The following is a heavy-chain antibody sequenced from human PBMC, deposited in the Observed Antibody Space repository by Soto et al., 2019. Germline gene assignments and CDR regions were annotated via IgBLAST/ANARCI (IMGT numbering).Heavy chain of an antibody. V-gene: IGHV3-23*01. D-gene: IGHD2-8*02. CDR2: IPVGGST. J-gene: IGHJ3*02. CDR3: GKGSATGAGAFDI. CDR1: GFICSSYD. Sequence: PGGSLRLSGAACGFICSSYDISWVRQAPGKGLEWVSTIPVGGSTHYEDSVKGRFTISRDRSKNTVYLQMNSLTAGDTAMYYCGKGSATGAGAFDIGGQGTMLAV.